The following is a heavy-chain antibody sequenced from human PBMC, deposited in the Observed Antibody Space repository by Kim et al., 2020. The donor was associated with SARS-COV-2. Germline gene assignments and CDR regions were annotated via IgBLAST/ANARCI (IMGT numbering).Heavy chain of an antibody. Sequence: SSNIEYAESVKGRFTISRDNAKNTLYLQMNSLRAEDTAVYYCATLTNGGVYWGQGTLVTVSS. V-gene: IGHV3-21*01. D-gene: IGHD3-16*01. J-gene: IGHJ4*02. CDR3: ATLTNGGVY. CDR2: SSNI.